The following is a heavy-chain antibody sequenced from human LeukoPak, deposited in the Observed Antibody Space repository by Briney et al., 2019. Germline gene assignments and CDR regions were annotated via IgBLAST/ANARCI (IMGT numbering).Heavy chain of an antibody. CDR2: IDPNSGGT. CDR1: GYTFTGYY. D-gene: IGHD2-2*01. CDR3: ARDSGDCSSTSCLFDY. Sequence: ASVKVSCKATGYTFTGYYMHWVRQAPGQGLEWMGWIDPNSGGTNYAQKFQGRVTMPRDTSISTAYMELSRLRSDDTAVYYCARDSGDCSSTSCLFDYWGQGTLVTVSS. V-gene: IGHV1-2*02. J-gene: IGHJ4*02.